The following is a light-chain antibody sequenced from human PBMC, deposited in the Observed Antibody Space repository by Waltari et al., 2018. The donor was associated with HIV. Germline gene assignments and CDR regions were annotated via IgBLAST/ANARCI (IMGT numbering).Light chain of an antibody. CDR2: KAS. Sequence: DIQMTQSPSTLSASVGDRVTITCRASQSIDNWLAWYQQRPGKAPKLLIYKASDLKSGVPSRFSVSGSGTEFTLTISSLQPDDFATYYCQQYNGFSWTFGQGTKVEIK. CDR1: QSIDNW. CDR3: QQYNGFSWT. J-gene: IGKJ1*01. V-gene: IGKV1-5*03.